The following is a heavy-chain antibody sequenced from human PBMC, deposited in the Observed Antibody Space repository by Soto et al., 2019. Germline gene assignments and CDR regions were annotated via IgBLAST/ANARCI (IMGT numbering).Heavy chain of an antibody. D-gene: IGHD3-10*01. V-gene: IGHV1-69*13. Sequence: VASVKVSCKASGGSFMSQAISWVRQAPGQGPEWMGGIIPFSGTATYTQGFQGRLTLNADEPTKTAYMELSSLRSEDTAVYYCARGSYDSYAGFFGMDVWGQGTKVTVSS. CDR1: GGSFMSQA. CDR2: IIPFSGTA. CDR3: ARGSYDSYAGFFGMDV. J-gene: IGHJ6*02.